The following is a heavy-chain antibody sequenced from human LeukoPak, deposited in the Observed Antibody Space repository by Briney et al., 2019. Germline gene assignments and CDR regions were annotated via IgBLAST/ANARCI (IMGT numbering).Heavy chain of an antibody. J-gene: IGHJ6*03. V-gene: IGHV4-39*01. CDR1: GGSISSSSYY. D-gene: IGHD5-18*01. Sequence: PSETLSLTCTVSGGSISSSSYYWGWIRQPPGKGLEWIGSIYYSGSTYYNPSLKSRVTISVDTSKNQFSLKLSSVTAADTAVYYCARQWQGYSYGLYYYYMDVWGKGTTVTISS. CDR2: IYYSGST. CDR3: ARQWQGYSYGLYYYYMDV.